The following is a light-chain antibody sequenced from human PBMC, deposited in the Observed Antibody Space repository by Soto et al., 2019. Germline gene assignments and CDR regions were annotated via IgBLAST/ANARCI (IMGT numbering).Light chain of an antibody. CDR2: GVI. V-gene: IGLV2-14*03. J-gene: IGLJ2*01. CDR1: SSDIVYSF. CDR3: SSYTSRTALV. Sequence: QSVLTQPASVSGSPGQSITIFCTGASSDIVYSFVSWYQQHPGKAPKLIIYGVIHRPSGVSDRFSGSKSDNTASLTISGLQAEDEADYYCSSYTSRTALVFGGGTQLTVL.